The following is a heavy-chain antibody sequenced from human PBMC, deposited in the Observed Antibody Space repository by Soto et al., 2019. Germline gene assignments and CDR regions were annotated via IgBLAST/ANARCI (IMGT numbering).Heavy chain of an antibody. V-gene: IGHV4-39*01. CDR2: IHSHSGST. CDR3: ARPGDAYGLDV. Sequence: NPXGTLTLTCSVSGASITRSSYYWAWIREPPGKGLEWIASIHSHSGSTYCDPSLKGRVLISVDTSKNHFSLNLSSVTAADTAVYYCARPGDAYGLDVWGQGTTVTVSS. CDR1: GASITRSSYY. D-gene: IGHD2-21*02. J-gene: IGHJ6*02.